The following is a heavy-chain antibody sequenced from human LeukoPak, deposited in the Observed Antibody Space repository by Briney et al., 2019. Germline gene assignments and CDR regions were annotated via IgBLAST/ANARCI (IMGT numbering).Heavy chain of an antibody. Sequence: PGRSLRLSCAASGFAFSSYGMHWVRQAPGKGLEWVAVISYDGSNKYYADSVKGRFTISRDNSKNTLYLQMNSLRAEDTAVYYCAKDHAKIYSSSWWVDYWGQGTLVTVSS. V-gene: IGHV3-30*18. CDR1: GFAFSSYG. J-gene: IGHJ4*02. CDR2: ISYDGSNK. D-gene: IGHD6-13*01. CDR3: AKDHAKIYSSSWWVDY.